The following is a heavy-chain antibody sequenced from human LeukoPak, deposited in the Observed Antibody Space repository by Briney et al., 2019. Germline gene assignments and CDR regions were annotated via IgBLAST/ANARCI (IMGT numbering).Heavy chain of an antibody. J-gene: IGHJ4*02. Sequence: GRSLRLSCAASGFTFDDYAMHWVRQAPGKGLEWVSGISWNGGSIGYADSVKGRFTISRDNAKNSLYLQMNSLRAEDTALYYCAKDSRRVVPAAKGTYFDYWGQGTLVTVSS. CDR3: AKDSRRVVPAAKGTYFDY. D-gene: IGHD2-2*01. CDR2: ISWNGGSI. CDR1: GFTFDDYA. V-gene: IGHV3-9*01.